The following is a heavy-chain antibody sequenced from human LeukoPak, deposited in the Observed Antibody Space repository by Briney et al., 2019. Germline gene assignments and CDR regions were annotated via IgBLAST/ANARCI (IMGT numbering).Heavy chain of an antibody. CDR3: ARVGYGVDY. V-gene: IGHV4-30-2*01. CDR1: GGSISSGGYS. J-gene: IGHJ4*02. D-gene: IGHD5-12*01. Sequence: PSETLSLTCAVSGGSISSGGYSWRWIRQPPGKGLEWIGYIYHSGSTYYNPSLKSRVTISVDRSKNQFSLKLSSVTAADTAVYYCARVGYGVDYWGQGTLVTVSS. CDR2: IYHSGST.